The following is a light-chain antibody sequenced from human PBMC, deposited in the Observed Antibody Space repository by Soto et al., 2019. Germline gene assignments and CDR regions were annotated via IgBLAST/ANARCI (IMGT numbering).Light chain of an antibody. CDR2: GNS. Sequence: VLAPPPSLSGSPGQKVTISCTGSSSNIGAGYDLHWYQQLPGTAPKLLLYGNSNRPSGVPDRFSGSKSGTSASLAITGLQAEDEADYYCQSYDSSLSAYVFGTGTKVTVL. J-gene: IGLJ1*01. CDR1: SSNIGAGYD. CDR3: QSYDSSLSAYV. V-gene: IGLV1-40*01.